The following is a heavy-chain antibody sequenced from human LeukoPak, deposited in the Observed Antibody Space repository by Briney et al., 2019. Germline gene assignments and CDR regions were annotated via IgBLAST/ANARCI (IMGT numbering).Heavy chain of an antibody. V-gene: IGHV3-7*01. D-gene: IGHD1-1*01. J-gene: IGHJ4*02. CDR2: INQDGGET. CDR1: GFTFSNYC. CDR3: ARSATTGTTDY. Sequence: PGGSLRLSCVASGFTFSNYCMSWVRQVPGKGLEWVANINQDGGETYYVDSVQGRFTISRDNAKNSLYLQMNSLRAEDTALYSCARSATTGTTDYWGQGTLLTVSS.